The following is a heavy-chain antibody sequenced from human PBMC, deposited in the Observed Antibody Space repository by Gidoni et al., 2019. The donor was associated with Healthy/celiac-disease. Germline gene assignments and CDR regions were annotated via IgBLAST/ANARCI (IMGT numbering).Heavy chain of an antibody. CDR1: GFTVSSNY. D-gene: IGHD6-13*01. CDR2: CYSGGST. Sequence: EVQLVESGGGLLQPGGSLRLYCAASGFTVSSNYMSWVRQAPGKGLEWVSVCYSGGSTYYADSVKGRFTISRYNSKNTLYLQMNSLRAEDTAVYYCARGPSSSGSSGGSWGQGTLVTVSS. J-gene: IGHJ5*02. CDR3: ARGPSSSGSSGGS. V-gene: IGHV3-53*01.